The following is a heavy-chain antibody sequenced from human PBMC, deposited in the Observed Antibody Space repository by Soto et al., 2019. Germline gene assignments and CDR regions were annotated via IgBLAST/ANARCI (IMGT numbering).Heavy chain of an antibody. CDR1: GFTFSSYS. D-gene: IGHD6-6*01. CDR2: ISSSSSYI. Sequence: EVQLVESGGGLVKPGGSLRLSCAASGFTFSSYSMNWVRQAPGKGLEWVSSISSSSSYIYYADSVKGRFTISRDTAKNSLYLQRNSLRAEDTAVYYCARDLEGGYSSSLGDYWGQGTLVTVS. J-gene: IGHJ4*02. CDR3: ARDLEGGYSSSLGDY. V-gene: IGHV3-21*01.